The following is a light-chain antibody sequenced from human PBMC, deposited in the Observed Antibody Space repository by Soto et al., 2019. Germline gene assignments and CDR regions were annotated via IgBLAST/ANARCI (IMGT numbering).Light chain of an antibody. CDR3: LQSYSTWT. V-gene: IGKV1-39*01. J-gene: IGKJ1*01. CDR2: GAS. CDR1: QSISRF. Sequence: DIQMTQSPSSLSASVGDRVTITCRASQSISRFLNWYQQKQGKAPKLLIYGASTLQSGVPLRFSGSGSGTDFTLTIRGLQPEDFATYYCLQSYSTWTFGQGTKVEIK.